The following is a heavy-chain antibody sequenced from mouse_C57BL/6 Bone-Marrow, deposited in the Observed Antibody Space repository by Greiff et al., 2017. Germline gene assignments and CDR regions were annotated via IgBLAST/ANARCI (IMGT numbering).Heavy chain of an antibody. CDR2: INPGSGST. D-gene: IGHD3-1*01. CDR1: GYTFTSYW. J-gene: IGHJ2*02. Sequence: VQLQQSGAELVKPGASVKMSCKASGYTFTSYWITWVKQRPGQGLEWIGDINPGSGSTKYNEKFKSKATLTVDTSSSTAYNQLSSLTSEVSAVYYCARWALDYWGQGTSLTVSS. CDR3: ARWALDY. V-gene: IGHV1-55*01.